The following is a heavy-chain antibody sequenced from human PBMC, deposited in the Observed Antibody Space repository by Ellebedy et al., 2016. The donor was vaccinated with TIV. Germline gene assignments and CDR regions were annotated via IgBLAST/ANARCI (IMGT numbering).Heavy chain of an antibody. CDR1: GGSISSSSYY. CDR3: ARRGCSSTSCYIGWYFDL. J-gene: IGHJ2*01. V-gene: IGHV4-39*01. D-gene: IGHD2-2*02. CDR2: IYYSGST. Sequence: SETLSLXXTVSGGSISSSSYYWGWIRQPPGKGLEWIGSIYYSGSTYYNPSLKSRVTISVDTSKNQFSLKLSSVTAADTAVYYCARRGCSSTSCYIGWYFDLWGRGTLVTVSS.